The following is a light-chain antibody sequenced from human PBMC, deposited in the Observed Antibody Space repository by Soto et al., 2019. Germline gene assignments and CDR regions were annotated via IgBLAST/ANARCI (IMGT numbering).Light chain of an antibody. Sequence: VLTQSPAILSLSPGERATLSCRASQSVSNYLAWYQQRPGQAPRRLIYDSSNRATGIPARFSASGSGTDFTITISGPEPEAFEVYYCQQRTVSPLTFGGGTKVEIK. CDR1: QSVSNY. V-gene: IGKV3-11*01. CDR3: QQRTVSPLT. CDR2: DSS. J-gene: IGKJ4*01.